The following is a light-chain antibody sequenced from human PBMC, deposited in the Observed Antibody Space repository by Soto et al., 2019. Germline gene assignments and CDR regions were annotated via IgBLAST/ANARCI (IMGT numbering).Light chain of an antibody. V-gene: IGKV3-15*01. CDR1: RSVSSN. Sequence: IVMTQFPASPAVSPGETGTLSCRGSRSVSSNLAWYQQKPGQAPRLLIYGASTRATGIPARFSGSGSGTEFTLTISSLQSEDFAVYFCQQYNDWWTFGQGTRLETK. CDR2: GAS. CDR3: QQYNDWWT. J-gene: IGKJ5*01.